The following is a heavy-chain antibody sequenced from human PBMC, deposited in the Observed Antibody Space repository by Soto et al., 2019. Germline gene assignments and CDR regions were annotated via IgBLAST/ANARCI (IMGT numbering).Heavy chain of an antibody. CDR2: ISSSSSYI. CDR1: GFTVSSNY. D-gene: IGHD3-22*01. Sequence: GGSPRLSCAASGFTVSSNYMSWVRQAPGKGLEWVSSISSSSSYIYYADSVKGRFTISRDNAKNSLYLQMNSLRAEDTAVYYCARDRGRYYDSSGYSSWGQGTLVTVSS. J-gene: IGHJ1*01. CDR3: ARDRGRYYDSSGYSS. V-gene: IGHV3-21*01.